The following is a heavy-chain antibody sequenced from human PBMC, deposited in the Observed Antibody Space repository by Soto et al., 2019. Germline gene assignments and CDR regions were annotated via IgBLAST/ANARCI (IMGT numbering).Heavy chain of an antibody. CDR3: ASIYTGYCSGGSCFFLYGMDV. Sequence: ASVKVSCKASGYTFTSYGISWVRQAPGQGLEWMGWISAYNGNTNYAQKLQGRVTMTTDTSTSTAYMELRSLRSDDTAVYYCASIYTGYCSGGSCFFLYGMDVWGQGTTVTVSS. CDR1: GYTFTSYG. J-gene: IGHJ6*02. V-gene: IGHV1-18*01. CDR2: ISAYNGNT. D-gene: IGHD2-15*01.